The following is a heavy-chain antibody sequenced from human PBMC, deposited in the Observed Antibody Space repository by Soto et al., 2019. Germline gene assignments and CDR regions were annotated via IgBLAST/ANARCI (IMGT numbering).Heavy chain of an antibody. Sequence: SEMSLTCTVSGGSISSYYWSWIRQPPGKGLEWIGYIYYSGSTNYNPSLKSRVTISVDTSKNQFSLKLSSVTAADTAVYYCARKTVYGSGSYYQDYYYYMDVWGKGTTVTVSS. CDR1: GGSISSYY. J-gene: IGHJ6*03. CDR2: IYYSGST. D-gene: IGHD3-10*01. CDR3: ARKTVYGSGSYYQDYYYYMDV. V-gene: IGHV4-59*08.